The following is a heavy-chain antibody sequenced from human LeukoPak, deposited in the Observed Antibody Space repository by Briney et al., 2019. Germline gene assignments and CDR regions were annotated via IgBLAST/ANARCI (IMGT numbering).Heavy chain of an antibody. Sequence: ASVKVSCKASGYTFTGYYMHWVRQAPGQGLEWMGLINPNSGGTNYAQKFQGRVTMTRDTSISTAYMELSRLRSDDTAVYYCARSRGQYDAFDIWGQGTMVTVSS. CDR2: INPNSGGT. J-gene: IGHJ3*02. D-gene: IGHD3/OR15-3a*01. CDR3: ARSRGQYDAFDI. V-gene: IGHV1-2*02. CDR1: GYTFTGYY.